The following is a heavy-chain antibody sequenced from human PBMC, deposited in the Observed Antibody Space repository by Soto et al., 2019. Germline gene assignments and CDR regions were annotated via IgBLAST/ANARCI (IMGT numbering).Heavy chain of an antibody. CDR3: ARAHKHGTYYVDY. J-gene: IGHJ4*02. Sequence: GGSLRLSCAASGFTFSSYAMHWVRQAPGKGLEWVAVIWYYVTNKYYADSVKGRFTISRDNAKNTLYLQMNSLRAEDTAVYYCARAHKHGTYYVDYWGKGTLVTLSS. CDR1: GFTFSSYA. D-gene: IGHD1-26*01. V-gene: IGHV3-33*01. CDR2: IWYYVTNK.